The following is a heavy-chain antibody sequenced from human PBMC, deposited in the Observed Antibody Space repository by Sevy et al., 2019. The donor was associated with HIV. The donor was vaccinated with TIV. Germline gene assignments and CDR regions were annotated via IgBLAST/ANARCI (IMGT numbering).Heavy chain of an antibody. D-gene: IGHD5-18*01. CDR2: ISSNGGST. J-gene: IGHJ4*02. V-gene: IGHV3-64*01. CDR3: VKEEDRAMAR. CDR1: GFTFSSYA. Sequence: GGSLRLSCAASGFTFSSYAMHWVRQAPGKGLEYVSAISSNGGSTYYANSVKGRFTISRDNSKNALYLQMGSLRAEDMALHYCVKEEDRAMARWGQGTLVTVSS.